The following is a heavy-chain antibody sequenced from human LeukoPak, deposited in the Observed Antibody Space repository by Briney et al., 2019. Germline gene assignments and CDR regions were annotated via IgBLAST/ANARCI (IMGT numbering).Heavy chain of an antibody. CDR2: INHSGST. Sequence: SETLSLTCAVYGGSFSGYYWSWIRQPPGKGLEWIGEINHSGSTNYNPSLKSRVTISVDTSKNQFSLKLSSVTAADTAVYYCARGRWLPVGYWGQGTLVTVSS. D-gene: IGHD3-22*01. CDR3: ARGRWLPVGY. V-gene: IGHV4-34*01. J-gene: IGHJ4*02. CDR1: GGSFSGYY.